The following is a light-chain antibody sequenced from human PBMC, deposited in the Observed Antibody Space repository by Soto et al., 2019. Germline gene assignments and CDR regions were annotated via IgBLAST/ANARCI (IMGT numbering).Light chain of an antibody. J-gene: IGKJ5*01. CDR2: GAS. CDR3: QQYGSSPMT. V-gene: IGKV3-20*01. CDR1: QSVSSNY. Sequence: EIVLTQSPGTLSLSPGERATLSCRASQSVSSNYLAWYQQKPGQAPWLLIYGASSRATGIPDRFSGSGSGTDFTLTISRLEPEDFAVYYCQQYGSSPMTFGQGTRLE.